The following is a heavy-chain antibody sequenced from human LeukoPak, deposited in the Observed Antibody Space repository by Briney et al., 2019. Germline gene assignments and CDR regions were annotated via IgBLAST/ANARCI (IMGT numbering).Heavy chain of an antibody. Sequence: PGGSLRLSCAASGFTVSSNYMSWVRQAPGKGLEWVSVIYSGGSTYYADSVKGRFTISRDNSKNSLYLQMNSLRAEDTAVYYCAREGLSYYDFWSGYYQNWFDPWGQGTLVTVSS. V-gene: IGHV3-66*01. CDR3: AREGLSYYDFWSGYYQNWFDP. CDR2: IYSGGST. CDR1: GFTVSSNY. D-gene: IGHD3-3*01. J-gene: IGHJ5*02.